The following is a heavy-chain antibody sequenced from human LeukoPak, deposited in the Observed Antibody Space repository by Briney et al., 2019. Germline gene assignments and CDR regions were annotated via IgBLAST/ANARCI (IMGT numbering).Heavy chain of an antibody. Sequence: SGTLSLTCTVFGGSISVYYWTWIRQPPGKDLEWIGYIYSNGRTDYNPSLKSRVTISVDTSKNQFSLKLGSVTAADTAVYYCARESHGDYVDYWGQGTLVTVSS. CDR1: GGSISVYY. CDR3: ARESHGDYVDY. CDR2: IYSNGRT. D-gene: IGHD4-17*01. V-gene: IGHV4-59*01. J-gene: IGHJ4*02.